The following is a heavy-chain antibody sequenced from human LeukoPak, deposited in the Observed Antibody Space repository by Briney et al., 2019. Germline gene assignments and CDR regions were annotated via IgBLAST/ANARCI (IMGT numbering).Heavy chain of an antibody. CDR1: NFSISSDYF. CDR2: IYYSGST. J-gene: IGHJ5*02. Sequence: SETLSLTCTVSNFSISSDYFWGWIRQPPGKGLEWIGSIYYSGSTYYNPSLKSRVTISVDTSKNQFSLKLSSVTAADTAVYYCARDSDCSGGSCYPGALNWFDPRGQGTLVTVSS. D-gene: IGHD2-15*01. CDR3: ARDSDCSGGSCYPGALNWFDP. V-gene: IGHV4-38-2*02.